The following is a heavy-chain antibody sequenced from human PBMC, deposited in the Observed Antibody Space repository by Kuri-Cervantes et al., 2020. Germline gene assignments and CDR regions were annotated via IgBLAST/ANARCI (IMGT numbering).Heavy chain of an antibody. Sequence: ASVKVFCKASGYTFTSYYMHWVRQAPGQGLEWMGIINPSGGSTSYAQKFQGRVTMTTDTSTSTAYMELRSLRSDDTAVYYCARVRYYYDSSGYTSDYWGQGTLVTVSS. CDR2: INPSGGST. J-gene: IGHJ4*02. CDR1: GYTFTSYY. D-gene: IGHD3-22*01. CDR3: ARVRYYYDSSGYTSDY. V-gene: IGHV1-46*01.